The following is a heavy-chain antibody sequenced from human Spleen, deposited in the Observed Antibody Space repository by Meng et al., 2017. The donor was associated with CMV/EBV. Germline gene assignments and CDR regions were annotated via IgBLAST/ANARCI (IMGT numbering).Heavy chain of an antibody. V-gene: IGHV1-2*02. CDR2: INPSSGVT. Sequence: ASVKVSCKASGYTFTDYFIHWVRQPPGQGLEWMGWINPSSGVTNSAQKFQGRVTLTRDTSITTAYMDLSRLRSDDTAVYYCARVSLRIAAPHYFDSWGQGTLVTVSS. D-gene: IGHD6-6*01. CDR3: ARVSLRIAAPHYFDS. CDR1: GYTFTDYF. J-gene: IGHJ4*02.